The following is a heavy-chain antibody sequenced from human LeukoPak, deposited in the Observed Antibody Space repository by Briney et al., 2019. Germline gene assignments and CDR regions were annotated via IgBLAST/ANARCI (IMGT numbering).Heavy chain of an antibody. J-gene: IGHJ4*02. CDR1: GYSFTSYW. CDR3: ARGYCGGDCYSFHFCY. Sequence: GESLKISCEGSGYSFTSYWIGWVRQMPGKGLEWMGIIYPGDSDTRYSPSFQGQVTISADKSISTAYLQWSSLKASDTAMYYCARGYCGGDCYSFHFCYWGQGTLVTVSS. D-gene: IGHD2-21*02. CDR2: IYPGDSDT. V-gene: IGHV5-51*01.